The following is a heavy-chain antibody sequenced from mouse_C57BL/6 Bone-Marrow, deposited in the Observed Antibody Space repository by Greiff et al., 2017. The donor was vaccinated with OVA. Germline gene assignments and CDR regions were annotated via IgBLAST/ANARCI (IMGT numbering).Heavy chain of an antibody. D-gene: IGHD1-1*01. V-gene: IGHV1-53*01. CDR2: INPSNGGT. Sequence: QVQLQQPGTELVKPGASVKLSCKASGYTFTSYWMHWVKQRPGQGLEWIGNINPSNGGTNYNEKFKSKATLTVDKSSSTAYMQLSSLTSEDSAVYCCAGFDSSYYWYFDVWGTGTTVTVSS. CDR1: GYTFTSYW. J-gene: IGHJ1*03. CDR3: AGFDSSYYWYFDV.